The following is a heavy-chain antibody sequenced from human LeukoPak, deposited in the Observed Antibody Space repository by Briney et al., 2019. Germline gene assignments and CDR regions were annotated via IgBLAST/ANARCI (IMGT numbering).Heavy chain of an antibody. CDR2: IYTSGST. Sequence: SETLSLTCTVSGGSISSYYWSWIRQPAGKGLEWIGRIYTSGSTNYNPSLKSRVTMSVDTSKNQFSLKLSSVTAADTVVYYCARASLPVAGRFWFDPWGQGTLVTVSS. J-gene: IGHJ5*02. CDR1: GGSISSYY. D-gene: IGHD6-19*01. V-gene: IGHV4-4*07. CDR3: ARASLPVAGRFWFDP.